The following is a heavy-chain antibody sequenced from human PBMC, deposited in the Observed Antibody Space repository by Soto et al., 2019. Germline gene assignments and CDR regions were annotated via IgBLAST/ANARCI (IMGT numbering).Heavy chain of an antibody. D-gene: IGHD5-12*01. CDR2: IHYNGNT. CDR3: AREGNLGRWLQPLDF. CDR1: GYSISAYS. Sequence: PSETLSLTCTVSGYSISAYSRSWVRQPPGKGLEWIGNIHYNGNTKYNPSLKSRVTMTVDTSKNQFSLKLISVTAADTAKYFCAREGNLGRWLQPLDFWGQGTLVT. J-gene: IGHJ4*02. V-gene: IGHV4-59*01.